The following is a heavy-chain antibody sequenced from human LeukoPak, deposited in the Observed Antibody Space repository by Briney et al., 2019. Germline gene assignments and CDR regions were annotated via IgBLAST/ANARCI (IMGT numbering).Heavy chain of an antibody. V-gene: IGHV4-59*01. D-gene: IGHD1-26*01. CDR2: IYYSGGT. Sequence: SETLSLTCTVSGDSIRSYYWNWIRQPPGKGLEWIGYIYYSGGTNYNPSLKSRVTISVDTSTNQFSLRLSSVTAADTAVYYCARHVEVGATNDYFDYWGQGTLVTVSS. J-gene: IGHJ4*02. CDR3: ARHVEVGATNDYFDY. CDR1: GDSIRSYY.